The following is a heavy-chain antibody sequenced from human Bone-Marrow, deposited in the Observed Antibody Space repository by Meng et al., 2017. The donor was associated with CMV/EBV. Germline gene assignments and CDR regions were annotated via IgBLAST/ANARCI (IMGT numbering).Heavy chain of an antibody. Sequence: GESLKISCAASGFTFSSYSMNWVRQAPGKGLEWVSSISSSSSYIYYADSVKGRFTISRDNAKNSLYLQMNSLRAEDTAVYYCAALPLGYYYDSSGYDHDAFDIWGQGTMVTVSS. CDR3: AALPLGYYYDSSGYDHDAFDI. J-gene: IGHJ3*02. V-gene: IGHV3-21*04. CDR2: ISSSSSYI. CDR1: GFTFSSYS. D-gene: IGHD3-22*01.